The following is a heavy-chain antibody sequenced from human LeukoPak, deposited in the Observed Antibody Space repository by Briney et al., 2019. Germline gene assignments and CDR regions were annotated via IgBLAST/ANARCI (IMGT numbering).Heavy chain of an antibody. D-gene: IGHD1-26*01. CDR1: GGTFSSYA. J-gene: IGHJ6*03. CDR3: AREISVSCSNGGCYYYYYMDV. Sequence: SVKVSCKASGGTFSSYAISWVRQAPGQGLEWMGGIIPIFGTANYAQKFQGRVTITADGSTSTAYMELSSLRSEDTAVYYCAREISVSCSNGGCYYYYYMDVWGKGTTVTVSS. CDR2: IIPIFGTA. V-gene: IGHV1-69*13.